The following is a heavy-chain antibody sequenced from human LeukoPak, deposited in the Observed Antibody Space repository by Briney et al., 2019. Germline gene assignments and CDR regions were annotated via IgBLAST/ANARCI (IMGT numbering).Heavy chain of an antibody. D-gene: IGHD6-13*01. CDR2: ISGSGGST. CDR3: AKDLRCSNTWYPFDY. J-gene: IGHJ4*02. CDR1: GFTFSSYA. Sequence: GGSLRLSCAASGFTFSSYAMSWVRQAPGKGLEWVSAISGSGGSTYYADSVKGRFTISRDNSKNTLYLQMNSLRAEDTAVYYCAKDLRCSNTWYPFDYWGQGTLVTVSS. V-gene: IGHV3-23*01.